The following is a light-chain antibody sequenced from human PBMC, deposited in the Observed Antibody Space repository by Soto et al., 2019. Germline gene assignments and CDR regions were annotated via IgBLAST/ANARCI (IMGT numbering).Light chain of an antibody. CDR3: SSYTTSTSFIL. Sequence: QSALTQPASVSGSPGQSITISCIGTSNDVGSYNFVSWYQKHPNTAPRLIIYDVSSRPSGVSNRFSGSKSGNTASLTISGLQAEDEAYYYCSSYTTSTSFILFGGGTKLTVL. CDR2: DVS. J-gene: IGLJ2*01. CDR1: SNDVGSYNF. V-gene: IGLV2-14*03.